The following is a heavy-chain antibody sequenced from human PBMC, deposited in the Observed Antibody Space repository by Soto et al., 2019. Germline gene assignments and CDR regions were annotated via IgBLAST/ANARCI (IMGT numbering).Heavy chain of an antibody. J-gene: IGHJ4*02. CDR3: ARDSVRAFDY. CDR1: GFTFSSYA. V-gene: IGHV3-30-3*01. D-gene: IGHD1-1*01. Sequence: SGGSLRLSCAASGFTFSSYAMHWVRQAPGKGLEWVAVISYDGSNKYYADSVKGRFTISRDNSKNTLYLQMNSLRAEDTAVYYCARDSVRAFDYWGQGTLVTVS. CDR2: ISYDGSNK.